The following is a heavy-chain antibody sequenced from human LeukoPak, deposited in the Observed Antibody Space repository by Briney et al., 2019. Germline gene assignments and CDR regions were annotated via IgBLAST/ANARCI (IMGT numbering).Heavy chain of an antibody. V-gene: IGHV4-30-2*01. D-gene: IGHD3-3*01. CDR1: GGSISSGGYS. CDR2: IYHSGST. J-gene: IGHJ4*02. CDR3: AREIFGVVMRYFDY. Sequence: PSETLSLTCAVSGGSISSGGYSWSWIRQPPGKGLEWIGYIYHSGSTYYNPSLKSRVTISVDRSKNQFSLKLSSVTAADTAVYYCAREIFGVVMRYFDYWGQGTLVTVSS.